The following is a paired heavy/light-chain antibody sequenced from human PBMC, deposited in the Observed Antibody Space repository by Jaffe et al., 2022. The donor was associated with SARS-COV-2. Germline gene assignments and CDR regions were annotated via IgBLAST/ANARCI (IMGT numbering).Light chain of an antibody. CDR3: QQYYGSPYT. J-gene: IGKJ2*01. Sequence: DIVMTQSPDSLTVSLGERATINCKSSLTILYTSNNKNCLAWYQQKPGQPPKLLISWASNRESGVPDRFSGAGSGTDFTLTISSLQAEDVAVYYCQQYYGSPYTFGQGTKLEIK. V-gene: IGKV4-1*01. CDR2: WAS. CDR1: LTILYTSNNKNC.
Heavy chain of an antibody. D-gene: IGHD1-26*01. J-gene: IGHJ4*02. CDR1: GYTFTSHY. Sequence: QVQLVQSGAEVKKPGASVKVSCKASGYTFTSHYIHWVRQAPGQGLEWMGIINPSSGSTSYAQTLQGRVTMTRDTSTSTVYMELTSLRSDDTAVYYCARDTYSGSYFDFWGQGTLVTVSS. CDR3: ARDTYSGSYFDF. CDR2: INPSSGST. V-gene: IGHV1-46*04.